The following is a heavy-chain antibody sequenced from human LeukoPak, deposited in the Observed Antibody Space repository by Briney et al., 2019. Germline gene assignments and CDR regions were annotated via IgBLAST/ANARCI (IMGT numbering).Heavy chain of an antibody. V-gene: IGHV3-9*01. CDR1: GFTFSSYA. J-gene: IGHJ4*02. Sequence: GGSLRLSCAASGFTFSSYAMHWVRQAPGKGLEWVSGITWNSGSIGYADSVKGRFTISRDNAKNSLYLQMNTLRAEDTALYYCAKDDYYDSSGYLGGWGQGTLVTVSS. CDR3: AKDDYYDSSGYLGG. CDR2: ITWNSGSI. D-gene: IGHD3-22*01.